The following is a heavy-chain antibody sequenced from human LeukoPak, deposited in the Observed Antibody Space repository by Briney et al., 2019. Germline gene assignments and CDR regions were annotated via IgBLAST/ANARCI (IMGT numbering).Heavy chain of an antibody. CDR1: GLTFSSYS. V-gene: IGHV3-21*01. CDR3: AKDLNWNFDY. CDR2: ISTSSTYI. D-gene: IGHD1-1*01. J-gene: IGHJ4*02. Sequence: PGGSLSLSCAASGLTFSSYSMNWVRQAPGKGLEWVSSISTSSTYIYYADSVKGRFTISRDNAKNSLYLQMNTLRAEDTAVYYCAKDLNWNFDYWGQGTLVTVSS.